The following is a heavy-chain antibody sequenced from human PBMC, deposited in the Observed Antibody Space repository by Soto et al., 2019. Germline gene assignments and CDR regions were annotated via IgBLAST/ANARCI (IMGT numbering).Heavy chain of an antibody. CDR1: GVTFSSFS. Sequence: EVQLVESGGGLVKPAGSLRLSCAASGVTFSSFSFNWVRQAPGKGLEWVAFILSSDGFIYYADSVKGRFTISRDNAKNSLYMQMNSLTDEDTAVYYCVRDSGEKLVRRGFYYYYMDVWGKGTPVTVSS. CDR2: ILSSDGFI. D-gene: IGHD6-6*01. V-gene: IGHV3-21*01. J-gene: IGHJ6*03. CDR3: VRDSGEKLVRRGFYYYYMDV.